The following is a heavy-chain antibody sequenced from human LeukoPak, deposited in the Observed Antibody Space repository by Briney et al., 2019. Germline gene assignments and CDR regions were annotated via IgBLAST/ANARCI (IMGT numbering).Heavy chain of an antibody. J-gene: IGHJ6*02. CDR1: GYTFTSYA. V-gene: IGHV1-69*04. D-gene: IGHD3-9*01. CDR3: ASGQYYDILTDRYYYGMDV. Sequence: GASVKVSCKASGYTFTSYAISWVRQAPGQGLEWMGRIIPILGIANYAQKFQGRVTITADKSTSTAYMELSSLRSEDTAVYYCASGQYYDILTDRYYYGMDVWGQGTTVTVSS. CDR2: IIPILGIA.